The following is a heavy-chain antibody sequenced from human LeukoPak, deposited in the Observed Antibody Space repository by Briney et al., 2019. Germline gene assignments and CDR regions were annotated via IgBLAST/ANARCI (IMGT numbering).Heavy chain of an antibody. Sequence: GGSLRLSCAASGFTFSSYWMSWVRQAPGKGLEWVANIKQDGSEKYYVDSVKGRFTISRDNAKNSLYLQMNSLGAEDTAVYYCARGAWYYDSSGYYDYWGQGTLVTVSS. CDR3: ARGAWYYDSSGYYDY. J-gene: IGHJ4*02. D-gene: IGHD3-22*01. CDR1: GFTFSSYW. CDR2: IKQDGSEK. V-gene: IGHV3-7*01.